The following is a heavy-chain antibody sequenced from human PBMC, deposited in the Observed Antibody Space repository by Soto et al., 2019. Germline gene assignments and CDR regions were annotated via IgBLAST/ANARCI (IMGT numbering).Heavy chain of an antibody. CDR1: GFTFSSSA. J-gene: IGHJ4*02. CDR2: ISYDGSNK. D-gene: IGHD5-18*01. V-gene: IGHV3-30-3*01. CDR3: ARDGYNSGPDY. Sequence: GGSLRLSCAASGFTFSSSAMYWVRQAPGKGLEWVAVISYDGSNKHYADSVQGRFTISRDTSKNTLFVQMTSLRPEDTAVYYCARDGYNSGPDYWGQGTLVTVSS.